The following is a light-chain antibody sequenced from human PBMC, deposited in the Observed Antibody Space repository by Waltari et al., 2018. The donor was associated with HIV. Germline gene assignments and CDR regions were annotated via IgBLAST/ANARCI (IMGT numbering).Light chain of an antibody. Sequence: QTVLTQEPSLTVSPGGTVPLTCASSTGAVTGGYFPNWFQQKPGHAPRALLYSTNNIHSWTPARFSGSLIGGKAALILSGVQPEDDADYYCLLYYGGAWVFGGGTKLTVL. CDR3: LLYYGGAWV. J-gene: IGLJ3*02. CDR2: STN. CDR1: TGAVTGGYF. V-gene: IGLV7-43*01.